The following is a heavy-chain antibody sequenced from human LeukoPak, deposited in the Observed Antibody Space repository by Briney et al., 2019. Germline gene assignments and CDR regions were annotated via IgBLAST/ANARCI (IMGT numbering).Heavy chain of an antibody. CDR3: AKHALVYYYDSGSYSADYFDY. V-gene: IGHV3-23*01. D-gene: IGHD3-10*01. Sequence: GGSLRLSCATSGFTFSSYGMSWVRQAPGKGLEWVSTISGSGGSTYYADSVKGRFTISRDNSKNTLYLQMNSLRAEDTAVYYCAKHALVYYYDSGSYSADYFDYWGQVTLVTVSS. J-gene: IGHJ4*02. CDR2: ISGSGGST. CDR1: GFTFSSYG.